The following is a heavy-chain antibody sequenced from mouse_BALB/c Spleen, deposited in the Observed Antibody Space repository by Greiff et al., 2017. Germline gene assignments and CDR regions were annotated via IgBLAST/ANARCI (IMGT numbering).Heavy chain of an antibody. CDR2: IRSKSNNYAT. CDR3: VRHGDGNYFDY. J-gene: IGHJ2*01. V-gene: IGHV10-1*02. CDR1: GFTFNTYA. D-gene: IGHD2-1*01. Sequence: EVMLVESGGGLVQPKGSLKLSCAASGFTFNTYAMNWVRQAPGKGLEWVARIRSKSNNYATYYADSVKDRFTISRDDSQSMLYLQMNNLKTEDTAMYYCVRHGDGNYFDYWGQGTTLTVSS.